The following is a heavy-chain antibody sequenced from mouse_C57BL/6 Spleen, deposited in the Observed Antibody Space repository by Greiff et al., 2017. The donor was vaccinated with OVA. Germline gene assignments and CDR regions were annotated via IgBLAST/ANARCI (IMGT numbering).Heavy chain of an antibody. Sequence: VQLQQSGTVLARPGASVKMSCKTSGYTFTSYWMHWVKQRPGQGLEWIGAIYPGNSDTSYNQKFKGKAKLTAVTSASTAYMELSSLTNEDSAVYYCTSPLTGPYYFDYWGQGTTLTVSS. J-gene: IGHJ2*01. CDR3: TSPLTGPYYFDY. V-gene: IGHV1-5*01. D-gene: IGHD4-1*01. CDR1: GYTFTSYW. CDR2: IYPGNSDT.